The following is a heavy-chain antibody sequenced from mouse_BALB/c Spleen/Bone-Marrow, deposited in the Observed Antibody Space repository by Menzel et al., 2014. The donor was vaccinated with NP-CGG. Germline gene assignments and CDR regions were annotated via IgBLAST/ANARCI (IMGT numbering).Heavy chain of an antibody. CDR1: GYAFSAYW. V-gene: IGHV1-80*01. CDR2: IYPGDGDT. Sequence: QVQLQQPGAELVRPGSSVEISCKASGYAFSAYWMNWVKQRPGQGLEWIGQIYPGDGDTNYNGKFKGKATLTADKSSSTAYMQLSSLTSEDSAVYFCTRSTATFDYWGQGTTLTVSS. D-gene: IGHD1-2*01. J-gene: IGHJ2*01. CDR3: TRSTATFDY.